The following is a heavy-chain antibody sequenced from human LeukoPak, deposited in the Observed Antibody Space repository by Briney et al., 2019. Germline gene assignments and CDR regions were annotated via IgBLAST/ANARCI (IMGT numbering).Heavy chain of an antibody. CDR3: ARGRDYYSNYRFDY. Sequence: GGSLRLSCAASGFTVSSNYMSWVRQAPGKGREWVSDMYSGGSRYYAESVKGRFTISRDNSNNTLYLQMNSLRAADTAVYYCARGRDYYSNYRFDYWGQGTLVTVSS. D-gene: IGHD4-11*01. CDR1: GFTVSSNY. J-gene: IGHJ4*02. CDR2: MYSGGSR. V-gene: IGHV3-53*01.